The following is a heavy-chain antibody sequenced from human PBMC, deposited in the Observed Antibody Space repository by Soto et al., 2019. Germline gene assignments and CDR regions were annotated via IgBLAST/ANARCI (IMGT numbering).Heavy chain of an antibody. CDR1: GGSISSGGYY. V-gene: IGHV4-31*03. Sequence: QVQLQESGPGLVKPSQTLSLTCTVSGGSISSGGYYWSWIRQHPGKGLEWIGYIYYSGSTYYNPSLKVRVTIAVDTSKNQFSLKLSSVTAADTAVYYCARERWDCSSTSCYAWFDPWGQGTLVTVSS. D-gene: IGHD2-2*01. CDR2: IYYSGST. CDR3: ARERWDCSSTSCYAWFDP. J-gene: IGHJ5*02.